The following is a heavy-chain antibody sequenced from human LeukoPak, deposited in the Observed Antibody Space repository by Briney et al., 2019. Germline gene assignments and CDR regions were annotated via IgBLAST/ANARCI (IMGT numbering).Heavy chain of an antibody. CDR2: VKKDASEK. CDR1: GFTFSNNW. Sequence: GGSLRLSCAASGFTFSNNWMTWVRQAPGKGLEWVASVKKDASEKYYVDSVKGRFTISRDNAKNSLYLQMTSLRAEDTAVYYCAKDRVTEAGYYFDYWGQGTLVTVSS. D-gene: IGHD6-13*01. J-gene: IGHJ4*02. V-gene: IGHV3-7*01. CDR3: AKDRVTEAGYYFDY.